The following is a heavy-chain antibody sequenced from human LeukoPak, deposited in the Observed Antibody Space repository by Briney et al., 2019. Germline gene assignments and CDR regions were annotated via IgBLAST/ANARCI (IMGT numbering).Heavy chain of an antibody. J-gene: IGHJ3*02. Sequence: AETLSLTCSVSGGSISRYYWSWIRQPPGKGLEWIGYIYYSGSTNYNPSLKSRVTISVDTSKNQFSLKLSSVTAADTAVYYCARAQNDYGDYGDAFDIWGQGTMVTVSS. D-gene: IGHD4-17*01. CDR1: GGSISRYY. CDR2: IYYSGST. V-gene: IGHV4-59*08. CDR3: ARAQNDYGDYGDAFDI.